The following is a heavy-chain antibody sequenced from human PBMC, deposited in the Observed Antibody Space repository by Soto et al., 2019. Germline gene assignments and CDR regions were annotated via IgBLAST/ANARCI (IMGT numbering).Heavy chain of an antibody. V-gene: IGHV4-38-2*02. CDR1: GYSITSGYY. J-gene: IGHJ3*02. CDR3: ARDGDHSGSYPTI. CDR2: LYYGGTT. Sequence: PSETLSLTCAVSGYSITSGYYWGWIRQPPGKGLEWIGTLYYGGTTYYNPSLNSRVTISLDTSKNQFSLKLSSVTAADTAMYYCARDGDHSGSYPTIWGQGTMVTVSS. D-gene: IGHD1-26*01.